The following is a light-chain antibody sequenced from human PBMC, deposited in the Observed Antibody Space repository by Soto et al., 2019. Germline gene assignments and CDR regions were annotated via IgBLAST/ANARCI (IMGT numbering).Light chain of an antibody. CDR2: AAS. J-gene: IGKJ3*01. Sequence: DIQMTQSPSSLSASVGDRVSITCRASQSTRSHLNWYQQKAGKAPKVLICAASSLQGGVPSRFSGSGSGTDFTLTIKSLQPEDFATYYCQQSFSSPFTFGPGTKVDIK. CDR1: QSTRSH. V-gene: IGKV1-39*01. CDR3: QQSFSSPFT.